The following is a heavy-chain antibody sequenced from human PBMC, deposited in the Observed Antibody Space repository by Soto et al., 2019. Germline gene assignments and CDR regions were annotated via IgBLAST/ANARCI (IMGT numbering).Heavy chain of an antibody. CDR3: TTFSIVTANEY. D-gene: IGHD1-26*01. J-gene: IGHJ4*02. CDR2: IKSESDGGTT. V-gene: IGHV3-15*07. CDR1: GFSFRNTW. Sequence: PGGSLRLSCAASGFSFRNTWMNWVRQAPGKGLEWVGRIKSESDGGTTEYGAAVRGRFTISRDVSGSTLYLQMNSRGTEDTAVYHCTTFSIVTANEYWGQGALVTVSS.